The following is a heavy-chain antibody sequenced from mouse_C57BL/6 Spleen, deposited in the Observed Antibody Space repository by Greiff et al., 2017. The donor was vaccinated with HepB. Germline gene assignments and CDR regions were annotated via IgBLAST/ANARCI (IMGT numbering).Heavy chain of an antibody. Sequence: EVKLQESGPGLVKPSQSLSLTCSVTGYSITSGYYWNWIRQFPGNKLEWMGYISYDGSNNYNPSLKNRISITRDTSKNQFFLKLNSVTTEDTATYYCARHGYYGWFAYWGQGTLVTVSA. CDR1: GYSITSGYY. V-gene: IGHV3-6*01. J-gene: IGHJ3*01. CDR3: ARHGYYGWFAY. D-gene: IGHD2-3*01. CDR2: ISYDGSN.